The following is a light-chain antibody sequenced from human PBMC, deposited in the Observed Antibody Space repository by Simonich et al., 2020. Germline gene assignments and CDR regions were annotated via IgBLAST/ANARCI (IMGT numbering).Light chain of an antibody. CDR3: QSYDSSLSGAV. V-gene: IGLV1-40*01. J-gene: IGLJ7*01. Sequence: QSVLTQPPSVSGAPGQRVTISCTGSSSNIGAGYDLHWYQQLPGTAPKLLIYGNSNRPSGVPDRFSGSKSGTSASLAITGLQAEDEADDYCQSYDSSLSGAVFGGGTQLTVL. CDR1: SSNIGAGYD. CDR2: GNS.